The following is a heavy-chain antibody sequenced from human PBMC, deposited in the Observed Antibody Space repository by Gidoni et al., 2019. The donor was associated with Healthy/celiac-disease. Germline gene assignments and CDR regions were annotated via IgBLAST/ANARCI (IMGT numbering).Heavy chain of an antibody. J-gene: IGHJ5*02. V-gene: IGHV4-59*01. CDR2: IYYSGST. CDR1: GGSISSYY. Sequence: QVQLQASGPGLVKPSATLSLTCTVSGGSISSYYWSWIRQPPGKGLEWIGYIYYSGSTNYNPSLKSRVTISVDTSKNQFSLKLSSVTAADTAVYYCARVHVLLWFGELSRWFDPWGQGTLVTVSS. CDR3: ARVHVLLWFGELSRWFDP. D-gene: IGHD3-10*01.